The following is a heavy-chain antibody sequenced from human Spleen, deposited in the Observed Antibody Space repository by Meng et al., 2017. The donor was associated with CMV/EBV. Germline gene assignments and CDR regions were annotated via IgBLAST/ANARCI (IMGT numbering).Heavy chain of an antibody. J-gene: IGHJ4*02. CDR2: IYWDDDK. Sequence: QITFKESGPTLVKPTQTLTLTCTFSGFSLSTNAVGVGWIRQPPGKALEWLALIYWDDDKRYSPSLKSRLTITKDTSKNQVVLTMTNMDPVDTATYYCAHRPLITTWYYFDYWGQGTLVTVSS. V-gene: IGHV2-5*02. CDR3: AHRPLITTWYYFDY. D-gene: IGHD1-14*01. CDR1: GFSLSTNAVG.